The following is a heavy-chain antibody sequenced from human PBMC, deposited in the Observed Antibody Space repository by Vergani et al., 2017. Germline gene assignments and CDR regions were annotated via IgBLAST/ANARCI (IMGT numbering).Heavy chain of an antibody. CDR2: ISARYPST. Sequence: EVQPVESGGGLVKPGGSLRLSCGASGFTFSSYAMTWVRLAPGKGLEWVSAISARYPSTYYADSVKGRFTISRDNSKNMLYLQMNSLRAEDTAVYYCARLSYDTTPYLQGGYDCWGQGTLVSVSS. CDR1: GFTFSSYA. D-gene: IGHD3-22*01. CDR3: ARLSYDTTPYLQGGYDC. V-gene: IGHV3-23*04. J-gene: IGHJ4*02.